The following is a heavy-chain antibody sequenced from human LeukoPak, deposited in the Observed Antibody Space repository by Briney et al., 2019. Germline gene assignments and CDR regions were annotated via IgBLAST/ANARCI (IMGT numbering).Heavy chain of an antibody. CDR3: TSNPGYSYGPLDAFDI. CDR1: GFTFGDYS. Sequence: GGSLRLSCTASGFTFGDYSMSWFRRAPGKGLEWVGFIRSKAYGGATEYAASVKGRFTISRDDSRGIAYLQMNSLETEDTAVYYCTSNPGYSYGPLDAFDIWGQGTMVTVSS. CDR2: IRSKAYGGAT. D-gene: IGHD5-18*01. V-gene: IGHV3-49*03. J-gene: IGHJ3*02.